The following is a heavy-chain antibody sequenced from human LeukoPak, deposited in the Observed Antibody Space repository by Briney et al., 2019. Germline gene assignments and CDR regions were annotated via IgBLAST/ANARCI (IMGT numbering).Heavy chain of an antibody. CDR2: INPNSGGT. D-gene: IGHD2-15*01. V-gene: IGHV1-2*02. J-gene: IGHJ4*02. CDR1: RYTFTGYY. Sequence: GASVKVSCKASRYTFTGYYMHWVRQAPGQGLEWMGWINPNSGGTNYAQKFQGRVTMTRDTSISTAYMELSRLRSDDTAVYYCARDLVGVVVAARAAGFDYWGQGTLVTVSS. CDR3: ARDLVGVVVAARAAGFDY.